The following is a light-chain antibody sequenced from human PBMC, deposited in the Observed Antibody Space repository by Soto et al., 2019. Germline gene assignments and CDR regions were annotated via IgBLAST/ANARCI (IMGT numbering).Light chain of an antibody. CDR1: QSDNSSY. V-gene: IGKV3-20*01. Sequence: LKLSRVAVCLSREESRSRCSRDSQSDNSSYLAWYQQKPGPALRLLIYGASSRATGIPDRFICCGSGPDISLTCGRVHPEDVAVDYFRDYGSPLITLGEGTRLEIK. J-gene: IGKJ5*01. CDR2: GAS. CDR3: RDYGSPLIT.